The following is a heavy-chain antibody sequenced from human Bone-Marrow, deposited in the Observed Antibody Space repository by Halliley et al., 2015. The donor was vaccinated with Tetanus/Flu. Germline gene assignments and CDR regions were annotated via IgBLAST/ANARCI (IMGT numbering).Heavy chain of an antibody. Sequence: TLSLTCTISGGSINSYYWSWIRQPPGKGLEWIGYIYDTGKINYNPSLKSRVTISADTSQNQFSLNLSSVTAADTAVYYCARHYRHWLFDYWGQGTLVTVSS. CDR3: ARHYRHWLFDY. CDR1: GGSINSYY. D-gene: IGHD3-16*02. V-gene: IGHV4-59*08. CDR2: IYDTGKI. J-gene: IGHJ4*02.